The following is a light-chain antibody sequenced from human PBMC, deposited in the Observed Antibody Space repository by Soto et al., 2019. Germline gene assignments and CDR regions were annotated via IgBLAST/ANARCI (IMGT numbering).Light chain of an antibody. Sequence: QSVLTQPPSASGTPGQRVTISCSGTSSNIGLNSVRWYQRFPGTAPKLLMYSNNQRPSGVPDRFSGSNSGTSASLAISGLQSEDEADYYCSSWDDRLRGWVFGGGTKVTVL. V-gene: IGLV1-44*01. CDR1: SSNIGLNS. J-gene: IGLJ3*02. CDR3: SSWDDRLRGWV. CDR2: SNN.